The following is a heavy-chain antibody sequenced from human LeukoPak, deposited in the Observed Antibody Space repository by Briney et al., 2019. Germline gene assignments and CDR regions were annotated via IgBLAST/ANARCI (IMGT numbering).Heavy chain of an antibody. CDR3: ARDHGKDAPMDV. CDR1: GFTFDDYA. J-gene: IGHJ6*02. V-gene: IGHV3-9*01. CDR2: ISWNSGSI. Sequence: PGGSLRLSCAASGFTFDDYAMHWVRQAPGKGLEWVPGISWNSGSIGYADSVKGRFTISRDNAKNSLYLQMNSLTAEDTAVYYCARDHGKDAPMDVWGQGTTVTVSS.